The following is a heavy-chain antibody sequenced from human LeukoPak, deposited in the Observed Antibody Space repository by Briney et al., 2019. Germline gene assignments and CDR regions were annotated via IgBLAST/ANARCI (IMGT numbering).Heavy chain of an antibody. J-gene: IGHJ4*02. Sequence: GGSLRLSCAASGFTFSSYAMHWVRQAPGKGLEWVAVISYDGSNKYYADSVKGRFTISRDNSKNTLYLQMNSLRAVDTAVYYCARDSSSADFDYWGQGTLVTVSS. CDR2: ISYDGSNK. D-gene: IGHD6-6*01. CDR1: GFTFSSYA. V-gene: IGHV3-30*04. CDR3: ARDSSSADFDY.